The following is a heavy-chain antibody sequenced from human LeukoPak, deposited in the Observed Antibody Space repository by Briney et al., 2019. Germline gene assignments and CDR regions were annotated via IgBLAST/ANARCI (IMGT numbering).Heavy chain of an antibody. CDR1: GFTFSSYR. CDR3: ARDYVWGSYRYSDY. D-gene: IGHD3-16*02. Sequence: GGSLRLSCAASGFTFSSYRMNWVRQAPGKGLEWVSYISSSSYTKKYLDSVKGRFIISRDNAKNSLYLQMNSLRAEDTAVYYCARDYVWGSYRYSDYWGQGTLVTVSS. J-gene: IGHJ4*02. V-gene: IGHV3-48*01. CDR2: ISSSSYTK.